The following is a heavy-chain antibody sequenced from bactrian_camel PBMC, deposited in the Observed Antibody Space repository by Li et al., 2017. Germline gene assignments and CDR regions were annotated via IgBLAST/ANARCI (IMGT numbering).Heavy chain of an antibody. CDR2: IYPDRDRA. V-gene: IGHV3S19*01. CDR1: GFAFETYY. CDR3: GASGDVMGPPNCALEAHIGT. Sequence: QLVESGGGLVQPGGSLRLSCAASGFAFETYYMTWSRQAPGKGLEWVASIYPDRDRADYQDSVKGRFTISKDNAKNTLYLQMNSLKPEDTAMYYCGASGDVMGPPNCALEAHIGTWGQGTQVTVS. D-gene: IGHD1*01. J-gene: IGHJ6*01.